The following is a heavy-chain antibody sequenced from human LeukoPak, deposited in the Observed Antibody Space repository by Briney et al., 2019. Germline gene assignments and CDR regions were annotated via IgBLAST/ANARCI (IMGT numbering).Heavy chain of an antibody. V-gene: IGHV3-48*03. D-gene: IGHD5-18*01. J-gene: IGHJ2*01. CDR2: ISGSGSTK. CDR3: ARDESAYSYGFHWYFDL. Sequence: GGSLRLSCAASGFTLSSFAMAWVRQAPGKGLEWLSHISGSGSTKYHADSVKGRFIVSRDNTKNSLYLQMNSLRVEDTAIYYCARDESAYSYGFHWYFDLWGRGTLVTVSS. CDR1: GFTLSSFA.